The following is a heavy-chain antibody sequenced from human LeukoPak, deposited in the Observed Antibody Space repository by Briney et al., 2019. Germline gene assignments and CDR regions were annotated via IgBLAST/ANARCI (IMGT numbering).Heavy chain of an antibody. D-gene: IGHD3-22*01. J-gene: IGHJ3*02. CDR2: IYFSGST. CDR3: ARRQNTDSSDVKGAFDI. CDR1: GGSIIRSTYY. Sequence: SEALSLTCTVSGGSIIRSTYYWSWIRQPPGKGPEWIGCIYFSGSTYYNPSLESRVTISVDTSKNDFSLKLSSVTAADTAVYYCARRQNTDSSDVKGAFDIWGQGTMVTVSS. V-gene: IGHV4-39*02.